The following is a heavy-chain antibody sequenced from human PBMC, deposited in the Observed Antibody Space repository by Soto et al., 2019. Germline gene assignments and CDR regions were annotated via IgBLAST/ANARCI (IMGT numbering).Heavy chain of an antibody. V-gene: IGHV4-34*01. D-gene: IGHD1-7*01. CDR1: GGSFSGYY. J-gene: IGHJ4*02. Sequence: SETLSLTCAIYGGSFSGYYWSWIRQPPGKGLEWIGEINHSGSTNYNPSLKSRVTISLDKSENQFSLKVTSLTAADTAVYYCASRDPGTSVDYWGQGTLVTVSS. CDR2: INHSGST. CDR3: ASRDPGTSVDY.